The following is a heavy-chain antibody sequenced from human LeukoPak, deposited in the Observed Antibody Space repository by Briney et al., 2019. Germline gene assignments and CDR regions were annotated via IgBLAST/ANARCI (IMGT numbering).Heavy chain of an antibody. Sequence: GGSLRLSCATSGFTFSDYYMSWIRQAPGKGLEWVSYISSSGSTIYYADSVKGRFTISRDNAKNSLYLQMNSLRAEDTAVYYCAREGRYYYDSSGYYGPLFWGQGTLVTVSS. V-gene: IGHV3-11*01. CDR3: AREGRYYYDSSGYYGPLF. J-gene: IGHJ4*02. CDR1: GFTFSDYY. CDR2: ISSSGSTI. D-gene: IGHD3-22*01.